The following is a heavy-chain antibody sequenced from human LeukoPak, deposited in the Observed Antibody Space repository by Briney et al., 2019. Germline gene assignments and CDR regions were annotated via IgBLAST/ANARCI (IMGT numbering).Heavy chain of an antibody. Sequence: GGSLRLTCAASGFTFSSYAMSWVRQAPGKGLEWVSAISGSGGSTYYADSVKGRFTISRDNSKNTLYLQMNSLRAEDTAVYYCAKLALRNVVVTAIDYWGQGTLVTVSS. CDR2: ISGSGGST. CDR1: GFTFSSYA. D-gene: IGHD2-21*02. J-gene: IGHJ4*02. V-gene: IGHV3-23*01. CDR3: AKLALRNVVVTAIDY.